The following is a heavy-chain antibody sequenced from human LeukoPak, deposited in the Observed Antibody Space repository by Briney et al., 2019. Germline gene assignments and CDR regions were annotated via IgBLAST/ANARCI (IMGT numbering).Heavy chain of an antibody. J-gene: IGHJ4*02. D-gene: IGHD6-19*01. V-gene: IGHV3-43*02. CDR1: GFIFDNYA. CDR2: ISGDCGRT. Sequence: GSLRLSCAAPGFIFDNYAIHWVRQAPGKGLEWVSLISGDCGRTFYADSVRGRFTISRDNTRKSLSLQMSSLRSEDTALYYCARESETSGWYDYWGQGTLVTVSS. CDR3: ARESETSGWYDY.